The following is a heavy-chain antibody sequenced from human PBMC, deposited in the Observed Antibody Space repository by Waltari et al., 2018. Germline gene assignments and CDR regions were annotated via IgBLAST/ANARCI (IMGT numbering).Heavy chain of an antibody. V-gene: IGHV3-53*01. CDR2: LYSGGDT. CDR1: GLLVSRSF. CDR3: ASGTATVSFEF. J-gene: IGHJ4*02. Sequence: EVQLVESGGDLIQPGGSLRLSCGASGLLVSRSFVAWVRQAPGKGLEWVSILYSGGDTHFADSVKGRFTISRDDSRNTVYLQMNSLRAEDAALYYCASGTATVSFEFWGQGTQVTVSS. D-gene: IGHD1-1*01.